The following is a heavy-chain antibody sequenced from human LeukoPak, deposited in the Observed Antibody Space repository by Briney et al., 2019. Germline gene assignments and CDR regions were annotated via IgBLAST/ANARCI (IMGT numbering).Heavy chain of an antibody. CDR1: GFTFSDYS. J-gene: IGHJ3*02. Sequence: PGGSLRLSCAASGFTFSDYSMSWIRQAPGKGLEWASYISSSGSTIYYADSVKGRSTISRDNAKNSLYLQMNSLRAEDTAVYYCARDGSAGAFDIWGQGTMVTVSS. CDR2: ISSSGSTI. V-gene: IGHV3-11*04. CDR3: ARDGSAGAFDI.